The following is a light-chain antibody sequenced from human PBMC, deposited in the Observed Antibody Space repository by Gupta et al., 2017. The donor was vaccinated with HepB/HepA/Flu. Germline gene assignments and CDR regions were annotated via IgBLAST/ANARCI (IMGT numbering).Light chain of an antibody. V-gene: IGKV1-5*03. Sequence: DIQMTQSPSTLSASVGDRVTITCRASQSISSWLAWYQQRPGKAPKLLLYRASTLESGVPSSVSGSGSGTAFTLIISSRQPDDFATYYCRQEESYPITFGGGTKVEIK. J-gene: IGKJ4*01. CDR3: RQEESYPIT. CDR1: QSISSW. CDR2: RAS.